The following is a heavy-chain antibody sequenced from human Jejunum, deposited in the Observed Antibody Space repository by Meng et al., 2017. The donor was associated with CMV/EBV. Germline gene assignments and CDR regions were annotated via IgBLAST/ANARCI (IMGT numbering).Heavy chain of an antibody. V-gene: IGHV1-46*04. CDR1: F. D-gene: IGHD3-22*01. CDR2: INPSSGST. J-gene: IGHJ5*02. Sequence: FMHWVRPAPGQGLEWMGIINPSSGSTTYARKLQGRVTMTRDPSTSTFYMELSSLTSEDTAVYFCSRGPYYYESSGYYGGQSNWFDPWGQGTQVTVSS. CDR3: SRGPYYYESSGYYGGQSNWFDP.